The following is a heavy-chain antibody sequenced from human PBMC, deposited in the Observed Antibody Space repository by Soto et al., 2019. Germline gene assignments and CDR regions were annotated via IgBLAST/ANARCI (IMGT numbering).Heavy chain of an antibody. CDR3: ARDPYSSSSRWFDT. Sequence: QVRLIQSGAEVKKPGASVKLSCQASGYSFITYGISWVRQAPGQGLEWMGWITTYSGNTDYAQKFQGRVTMPTDTSTSTVYMELRCLRSDDTAVYYCARDPYSSSSRWFDTWGQGTLVPVSS. J-gene: IGHJ5*02. CDR2: ITTYSGNT. CDR1: GYSFITYG. V-gene: IGHV1-18*01. D-gene: IGHD6-6*01.